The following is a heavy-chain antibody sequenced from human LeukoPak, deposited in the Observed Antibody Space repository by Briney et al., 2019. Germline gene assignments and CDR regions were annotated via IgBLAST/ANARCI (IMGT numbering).Heavy chain of an antibody. CDR3: ARDSDIVVVVAAPGDNWFDP. CDR2: IIPIFGTA. CDR1: GGTFSSYA. J-gene: IGHJ5*02. Sequence: SVKVSCKTSGGTFSSYAISWVRQAPGQGLEWMGRIIPIFGTANYAQKFQGRVTITADKSTSTAYMELSSLRSEDTAVYYCARDSDIVVVVAAPGDNWFDPWGQGTLVTVSS. D-gene: IGHD2-15*01. V-gene: IGHV1-69*06.